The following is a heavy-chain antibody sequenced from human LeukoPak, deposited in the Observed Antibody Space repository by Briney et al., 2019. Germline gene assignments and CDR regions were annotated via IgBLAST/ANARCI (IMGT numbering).Heavy chain of an antibody. J-gene: IGHJ4*02. D-gene: IGHD3-22*01. CDR3: ARENPSGYYNRPIDY. V-gene: IGHV4-59*01. CDR2: IYYSGSV. Sequence: SETLSLTCTVSGASISSYYWSWIRQPPGKGLEWIGDIYYSGSVKYNPSLKSRVTMSVDTSKNQFSLKLSSVTAADTAIYYCARENPSGYYNRPIDYWGQGTLVTVSS. CDR1: GASISSYY.